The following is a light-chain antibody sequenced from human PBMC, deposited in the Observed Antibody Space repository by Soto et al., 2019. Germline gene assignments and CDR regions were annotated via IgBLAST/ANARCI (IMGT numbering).Light chain of an antibody. Sequence: EIVLTQSPATLSLSPGERATLSCRASQSVSSYLAWYQQKPGQAPRLLIYDASNSATGIPARFSGSGSGTDFTLTISSLEPEDFAVYYCQQRRTWRWFTFGQGTRLEIK. J-gene: IGKJ5*01. CDR1: QSVSSY. V-gene: IGKV3-11*01. CDR3: QQRRTWRWFT. CDR2: DAS.